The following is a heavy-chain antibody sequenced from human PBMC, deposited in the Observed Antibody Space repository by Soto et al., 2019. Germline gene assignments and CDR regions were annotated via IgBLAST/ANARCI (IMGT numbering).Heavy chain of an antibody. CDR3: AIPRGMVRGVVFDY. D-gene: IGHD3-10*01. CDR1: VGSFNGYY. CDR2: INHSGST. Sequence: PSETLSLTCGVYVGSFNGYYWSWIRQPPGKGLEWIGEINHSGSTNYNPSLKSRVTISVDTSKNQFSLKLSSVTAADTAVYYCAIPRGMVRGVVFDYWGQGTLVTVSS. V-gene: IGHV4-34*01. J-gene: IGHJ4*02.